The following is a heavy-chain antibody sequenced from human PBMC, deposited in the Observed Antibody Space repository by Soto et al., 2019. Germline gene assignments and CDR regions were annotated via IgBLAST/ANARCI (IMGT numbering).Heavy chain of an antibody. Sequence: QVQLVQSGVEVKKPGASVEVSCKASGYTFTTYGVSWVRQAPGQGLEWMGWISPYSRNTNYAQKLQGRVTMTTDTSTSTAYMELRRLRSDDTAVYYCARDGFDGFDIWGQGTMVTVSS. CDR2: ISPYSRNT. V-gene: IGHV1-18*01. CDR3: ARDGFDGFDI. D-gene: IGHD5-12*01. CDR1: GYTFTTYG. J-gene: IGHJ3*02.